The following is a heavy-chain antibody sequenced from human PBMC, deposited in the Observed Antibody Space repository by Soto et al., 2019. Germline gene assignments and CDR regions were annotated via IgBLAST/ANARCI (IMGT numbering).Heavy chain of an antibody. J-gene: IGHJ6*02. CDR2: IIPIVTTP. V-gene: IGHV1-69*06. CDR1: GGTFSSYA. CDR3: ARVGSNFWSRYHDDGMDV. Sequence: QVRLVQSGAEVKKPGSSVKVSCEASGGTFSSYAVTWVRQAPGQGLEWMGGIIPIVTTPNYAQKFQGRLTISADKSTSTSYMELSSVRSEDTGVYYCARVGSNFWSRYHDDGMDVWGQGTTVIVSS. D-gene: IGHD3-3*01.